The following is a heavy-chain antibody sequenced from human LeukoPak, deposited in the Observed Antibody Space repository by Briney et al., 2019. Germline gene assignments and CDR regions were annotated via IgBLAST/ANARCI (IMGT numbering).Heavy chain of an antibody. CDR1: GYSFNYYY. V-gene: IGHV1-2*02. Sequence: ASVKVSCKASGYSFNYYYIHRARQAPGQGLEWMGWINPNSGGTNYAQTFQGRVTMTRDTSSSTAYMELSRLRSDDTAVYFCAREVTGTTNAFDIWGQGTMVTVSS. CDR2: INPNSGGT. D-gene: IGHD1-20*01. J-gene: IGHJ3*02. CDR3: AREVTGTTNAFDI.